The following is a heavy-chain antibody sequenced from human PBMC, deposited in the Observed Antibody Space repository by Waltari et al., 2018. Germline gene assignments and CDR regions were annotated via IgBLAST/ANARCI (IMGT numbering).Heavy chain of an antibody. Sequence: QVQLQESGPGLVKPSETLSLTCTVSGGSISGYYWSWIRQPPGTGLDYIGHIYYSGSTSYDPSLKSLVTIAGYTSKNQFSLKLSCVTSADTAVYYCARFTSATTGAMDVWGQGTTVTVSS. CDR2: IYYSGST. CDR3: ARFTSATTGAMDV. D-gene: IGHD1-1*01. CDR1: GGSISGYY. J-gene: IGHJ6*02. V-gene: IGHV4-59*08.